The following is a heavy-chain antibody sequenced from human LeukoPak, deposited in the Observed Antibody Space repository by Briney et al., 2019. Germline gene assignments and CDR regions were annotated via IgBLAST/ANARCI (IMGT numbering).Heavy chain of an antibody. D-gene: IGHD3-3*01. J-gene: IGHJ6*03. V-gene: IGHV3-21*01. Sequence: GGSLRLSCAASGFTFSSYSMNWVRQAPGKGLEWVSSISSSSSYIYYADSVKGRFTISRDNAKNSLYLQMSSLRAEDTAVYYCAGTTYYDFWSGYEGYYYMDVWGKGTTVTVSS. CDR2: ISSSSSYI. CDR1: GFTFSSYS. CDR3: AGTTYYDFWSGYEGYYYMDV.